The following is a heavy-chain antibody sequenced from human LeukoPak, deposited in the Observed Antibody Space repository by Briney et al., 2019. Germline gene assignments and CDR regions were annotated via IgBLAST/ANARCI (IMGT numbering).Heavy chain of an antibody. D-gene: IGHD3-22*01. CDR1: GFTFSSYA. CDR2: ISGSGGST. V-gene: IGHV3-23*01. Sequence: GGSLRLSCAASGFTFSSYAMSWVRQAPGKGLEWVSAISGSGGSTYYADSVKGRFTISRDNSKNTLYLQMNSLRAEDTAVYYCAKKGGATYYDSSGYAFDIWGQGTMVTVSS. CDR3: AKKGGATYYDSSGYAFDI. J-gene: IGHJ3*02.